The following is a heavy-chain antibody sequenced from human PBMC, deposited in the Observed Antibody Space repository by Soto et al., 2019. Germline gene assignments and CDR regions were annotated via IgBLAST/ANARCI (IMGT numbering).Heavy chain of an antibody. D-gene: IGHD6-19*01. CDR1: GGSISSYY. Sequence: SETLSLTCTVSGGSISSYYWSWIRQPPGKGLEWIGYIHYSGSTNYSTSLKSRVTISVDTSKKQFSLKLSSVTAADTAVYYCASPTRYSSGWYYFDYWGQGTLVTVSS. J-gene: IGHJ4*02. CDR2: IHYSGST. V-gene: IGHV4-59*01. CDR3: ASPTRYSSGWYYFDY.